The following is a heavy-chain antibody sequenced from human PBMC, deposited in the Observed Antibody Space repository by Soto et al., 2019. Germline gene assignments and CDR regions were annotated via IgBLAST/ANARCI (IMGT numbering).Heavy chain of an antibody. D-gene: IGHD3-10*01. CDR3: ARYHGSDDWSFDL. CDR2: IHYSGGT. V-gene: IGHV4-31*03. J-gene: IGHJ2*01. CDR1: GGSISSGGYY. Sequence: QVQLQESGPGLVKPSQTLSLTCTVSGGSISSGGYYWSWIRQLPGKGLEWIGYIHYSGGTYYNPSLMSRVTMSVDPSKNQFSLNLSSVTAADTAVYYCARYHGSDDWSFDLWDRGTLVTVSS.